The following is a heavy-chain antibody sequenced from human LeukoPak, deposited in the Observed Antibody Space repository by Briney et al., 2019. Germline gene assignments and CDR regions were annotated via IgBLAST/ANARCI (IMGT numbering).Heavy chain of an antibody. CDR2: ISSSGSTI. CDR3: AKAGYCSSTSCFTYYYYYMDV. D-gene: IGHD2-2*01. J-gene: IGHJ6*03. CDR1: GFTFSSYE. Sequence: GGSLRLSCAASGFTFSSYEMNWVRQAPGKGLEWVSYISSSGSTIYYADSVKGRFTISRDNSKNSLYLQMNSLRTEDTALYYCAKAGYCSSTSCFTYYYYYMDVWGKGTTVTVSS. V-gene: IGHV3-48*03.